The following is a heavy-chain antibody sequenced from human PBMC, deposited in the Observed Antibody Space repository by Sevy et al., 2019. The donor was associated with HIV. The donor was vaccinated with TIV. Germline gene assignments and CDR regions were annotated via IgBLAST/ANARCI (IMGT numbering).Heavy chain of an antibody. J-gene: IGHJ5*02. CDR3: ARDLGVWGMATVTTSVWFDP. CDR2: INPNSGGT. CDR1: GYTFTGYY. D-gene: IGHD4-4*01. V-gene: IGHV1-2*02. Sequence: ASVKVSCKASGYTFTGYYMHWVRQAPGQGLEWMGWINPNSGGTNYAQKFQGRVTMTRDTSISTAYMELSRLRSDDTAVYYCARDLGVWGMATVTTSVWFDPCGPGTLVTASS.